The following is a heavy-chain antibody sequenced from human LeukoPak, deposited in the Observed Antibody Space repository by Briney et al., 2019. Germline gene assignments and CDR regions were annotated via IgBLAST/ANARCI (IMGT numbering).Heavy chain of an antibody. J-gene: IGHJ6*02. V-gene: IGHV3-11*04. D-gene: IGHD2-15*01. CDR3: AREVYCSGGSCYSSYYYYGMDV. CDR2: ISSSGSTI. CDR1: GFTFSDYY. Sequence: GGSLRLSCAASGFTFSDYYMSWIRQAPGKGLEWVSYISSSGSTIYYADSVKGRFTISRDNAKNSLYLQMNSLRAEDTAVYYCAREVYCSGGSCYSSYYYYGMDVWGQGTTVTVSS.